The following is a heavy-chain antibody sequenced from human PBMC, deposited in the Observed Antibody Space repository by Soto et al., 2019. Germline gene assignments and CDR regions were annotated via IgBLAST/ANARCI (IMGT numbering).Heavy chain of an antibody. V-gene: IGHV1-8*01. J-gene: IGHJ4*02. D-gene: IGHD6-6*01. CDR1: GYTFTSYE. CDR2: MSPNSGLT. CDR3: ARTLMGQLVVLEY. Sequence: GASVKVSCKASGYTFTSYEISWVRQATGQGLEWMGWMSPNSGLTGYAQKFQGRVTMTRNTSISTAYMELSSLSSDDTAVYYCARTLMGQLVVLEYWGQGTLVTVSS.